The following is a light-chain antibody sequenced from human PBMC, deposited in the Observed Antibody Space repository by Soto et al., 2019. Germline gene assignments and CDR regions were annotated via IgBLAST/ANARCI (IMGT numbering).Light chain of an antibody. CDR1: QSVSSN. CDR2: GAS. J-gene: IGKJ5*01. CDR3: QQYNNWPPIT. Sequence: EIVMTQSPATLSVSPGERATLSCRASQSVSSNLAWYQQKPGQAPRLLIYGASTRATGIPARFRGIGPGTQFAHTISSLQSEDLAVYYCQQYNNWPPITFGQGTRLEIK. V-gene: IGKV3-15*01.